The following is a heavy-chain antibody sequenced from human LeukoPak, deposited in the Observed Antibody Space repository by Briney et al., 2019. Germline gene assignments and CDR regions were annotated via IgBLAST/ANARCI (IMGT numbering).Heavy chain of an antibody. CDR3: ARRVGASTLSYYMDV. D-gene: IGHD1-26*01. CDR2: IIPIFGTA. Sequence: ASVKVSCKASGGTFSSYAISWVRQAPGQGLEWMGGIIPIFGTANYAQKFQGRVTITADESTSTAYMELSSLRSEDTAVYYCARRVGASTLSYYMDVWGKGTTVTISS. V-gene: IGHV1-69*13. CDR1: GGTFSSYA. J-gene: IGHJ6*03.